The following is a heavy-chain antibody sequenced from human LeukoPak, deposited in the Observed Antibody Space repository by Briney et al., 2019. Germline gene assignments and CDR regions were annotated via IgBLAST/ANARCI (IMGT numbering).Heavy chain of an antibody. Sequence: GASVKVSCKVSGYTLTELSMHWVRQAPGKGLEWMGGFDPEDGETIYAQKFQGRVTMTEDTSTDTAYMELSGLRSEDTAVYYCATAPTYYYDSSGYYNWGQGTLVTVSS. CDR2: FDPEDGET. CDR3: ATAPTYYYDSSGYYN. J-gene: IGHJ4*02. V-gene: IGHV1-24*01. D-gene: IGHD3-22*01. CDR1: GYTLTELS.